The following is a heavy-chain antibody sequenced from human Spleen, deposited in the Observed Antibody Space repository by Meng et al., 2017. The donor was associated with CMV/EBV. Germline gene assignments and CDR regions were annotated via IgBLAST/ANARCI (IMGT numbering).Heavy chain of an antibody. D-gene: IGHD1-26*01. V-gene: IGHV3-23*03. Sequence: GGSLRLSCAASGFTFSSYWMHWVRQAPGKGLVWVSVVYSGGIRTYYADSVKGRFTISRENPKNTVYLQMNSLRADDTAVYYCAKDRAGGRSYGMDVWGQGTTVTVSS. CDR2: VYSGGIRT. J-gene: IGHJ6*02. CDR3: AKDRAGGRSYGMDV. CDR1: GFTFSSYW.